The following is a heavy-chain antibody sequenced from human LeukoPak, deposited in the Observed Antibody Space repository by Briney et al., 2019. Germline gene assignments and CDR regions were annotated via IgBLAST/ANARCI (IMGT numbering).Heavy chain of an antibody. CDR1: GASISSGDYS. V-gene: IGHV4-30-4*08. CDR2: VYYSGST. CDR3: ARVADTAMNYFDY. J-gene: IGHJ4*02. Sequence: SETLSLTCTVSGASISSGDYSWSWIRQPPGKGLEWIGDVYYSGSTYYNTSLKSRLTISVDTSKNQFSLKLSSVTAADTAVYYCARVADTAMNYFDYWGQGTLVTVSS. D-gene: IGHD5-18*01.